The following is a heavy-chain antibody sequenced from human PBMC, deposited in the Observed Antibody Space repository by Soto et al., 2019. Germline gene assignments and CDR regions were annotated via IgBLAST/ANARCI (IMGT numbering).Heavy chain of an antibody. CDR1: GFTFDDYA. CDR3: AKTAAARVDTFDY. J-gene: IGHJ4*02. V-gene: IGHV3-9*01. D-gene: IGHD6-13*01. CDR2: ISWNSGSI. Sequence: PGGSLRLSCAASGFTFDDYAMHWVRQAPGKGLEWVSGISWNSGSIGYADSVKGRFTISRDNAKNSLYLQMNSLRAEDTALYYCAKTAAARVDTFDYWGQGTLVTVSS.